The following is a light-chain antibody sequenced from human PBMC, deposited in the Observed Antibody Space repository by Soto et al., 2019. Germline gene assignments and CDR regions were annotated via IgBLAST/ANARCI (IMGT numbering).Light chain of an antibody. CDR1: QSVSTY. CDR3: QQYNNWPQT. CDR2: DAS. Sequence: EVVFTQAPATLSLSQGARATLSCRASQSVSTYLAWYQQQPGQAPRLLIYDASNRATGIPARFSGSGSGTDFTLTISSLQSEDFAGYHCQQYNNWPQTFGHGTKVDVK. J-gene: IGKJ1*01. V-gene: IGKV3-11*01.